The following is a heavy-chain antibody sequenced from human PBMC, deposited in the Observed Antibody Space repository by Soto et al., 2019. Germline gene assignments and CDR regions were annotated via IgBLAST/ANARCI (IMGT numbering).Heavy chain of an antibody. Sequence: LRLSCAASGFTVSSNYMSWVRQAPGKGLEWVSVIYSVCSTYYADSVKGRFTISRYNSKNTLYFQMNSLRAEYTAVYYCARELGDYDAFDIWGQGTMVTVSS. CDR2: IYSVCST. J-gene: IGHJ3*02. CDR3: ARELGDYDAFDI. V-gene: IGHV3-66*01. CDR1: GFTVSSNY. D-gene: IGHD4-17*01.